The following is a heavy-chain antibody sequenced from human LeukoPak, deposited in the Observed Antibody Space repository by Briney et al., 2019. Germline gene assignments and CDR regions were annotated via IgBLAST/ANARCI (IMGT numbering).Heavy chain of an antibody. CDR3: ARDTYGSGGFYGFDF. CDR2: ISYDGSNT. Sequence: GKSLRLSCVDSGFTFRSYAMHWVRQAPGKGLEWVGVISYDGSNTYSADSVKGRFTISRDNSKNTLYLQMNNLGPGDTAVSYCARDTYGSGGFYGFDFWGQGTLVTVSS. D-gene: IGHD3-10*01. J-gene: IGHJ4*02. CDR1: GFTFRSYA. V-gene: IGHV3-30-3*01.